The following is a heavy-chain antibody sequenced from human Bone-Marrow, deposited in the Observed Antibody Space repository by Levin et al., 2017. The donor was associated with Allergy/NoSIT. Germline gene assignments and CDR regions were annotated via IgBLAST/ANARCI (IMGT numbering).Heavy chain of an antibody. CDR1: GYTFTSYA. D-gene: IGHD3-9*01. Sequence: GGSLRLSCKASGYTFTSYAMHWVRQAPGQRLEWMGWINAGNGNTKYSQKFQGRVTITRDTSASTAYMELSSLRSEDTAVYYCARRYIYDILTGYYNYYFDYWGQGTLVTVSS. CDR2: INAGNGNT. CDR3: ARRYIYDILTGYYNYYFDY. J-gene: IGHJ4*02. V-gene: IGHV1-3*01.